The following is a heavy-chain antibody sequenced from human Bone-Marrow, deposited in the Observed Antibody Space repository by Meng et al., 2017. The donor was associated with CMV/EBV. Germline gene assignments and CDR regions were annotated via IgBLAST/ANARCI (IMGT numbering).Heavy chain of an antibody. Sequence: ASVKVSCKASGYTFTRYDIIWVRQATGQGLEWMGRIDPNSGNTGYAQKFQGRVTMTRNTSKSTAYMELSSLRSEDTAVYYCARADRGFDFWSGYPRLDPWGQGTLVTVSS. CDR1: GYTFTRYD. D-gene: IGHD3-3*01. V-gene: IGHV1-8*01. J-gene: IGHJ5*02. CDR2: IDPNSGNT. CDR3: ARADRGFDFWSGYPRLDP.